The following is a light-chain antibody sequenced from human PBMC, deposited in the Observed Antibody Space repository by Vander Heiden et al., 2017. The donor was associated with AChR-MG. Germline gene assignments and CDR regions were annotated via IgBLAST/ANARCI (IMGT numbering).Light chain of an antibody. J-gene: IGKJ1*01. V-gene: IGKV1-39*01. Sequence: DIQMTQSPSSLSASVGDRVTITCRASQSISSYLNWYQQKPGKAPKLLIYAASSLQSGVPSRFSGSGCGTDFTLTISSRQPEDFAAYYCQQSDSTSTWTFGQGTKVEIK. CDR1: QSISSY. CDR2: AAS. CDR3: QQSDSTSTWT.